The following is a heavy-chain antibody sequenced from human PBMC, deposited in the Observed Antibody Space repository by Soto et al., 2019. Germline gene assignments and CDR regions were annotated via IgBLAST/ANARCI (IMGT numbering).Heavy chain of an antibody. CDR1: GGSISSSSYY. CDR3: ARQGYDFWSGYYIDYYYYGMDV. V-gene: IGHV4-39*01. CDR2: IYYSGST. D-gene: IGHD3-3*01. Sequence: SETLSLTCTVSGGSISSSSYYWGWIRQPPGKGLEWIGSIYYSGSTYYNPSPKSRVTISVDTSKNQFSLKLSSVTAADTAVYYCARQGYDFWSGYYIDYYYYGMDVWGQGTTVTVSS. J-gene: IGHJ6*02.